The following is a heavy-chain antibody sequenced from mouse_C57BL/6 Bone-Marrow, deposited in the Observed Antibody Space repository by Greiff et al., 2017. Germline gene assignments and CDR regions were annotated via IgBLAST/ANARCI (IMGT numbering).Heavy chain of an antibody. CDR2: IDPENGDT. CDR3: TTFYDYSYYFDY. V-gene: IGHV14-4*01. Sequence: LQQSGAELVRPGASVKLSCTASGFNIKDDYMHWVKQRPEQGLEWIGWIDPENGDTEYASKFQGKATITADTSSNTAYLQLSSLTSEDTAVYYCTTFYDYSYYFDYWGQGTTLTVSS. CDR1: GFNIKDDY. D-gene: IGHD2-4*01. J-gene: IGHJ2*01.